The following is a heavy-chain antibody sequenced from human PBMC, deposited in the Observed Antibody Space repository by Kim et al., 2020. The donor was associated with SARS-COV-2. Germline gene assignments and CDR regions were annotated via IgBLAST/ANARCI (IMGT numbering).Heavy chain of an antibody. D-gene: IGHD3-22*01. CDR3: AKDSGRITMIVVVITGIDY. J-gene: IGHJ4*02. CDR2: ISYDGSNK. Sequence: GGSLRLSCAASGFTFSSYGMHWVRQAPGKGLEWVAVISYDGSNKYYADSVKGRFTISRDNSKNTLYLQMNSLRAEDTAVYYCAKDSGRITMIVVVITGIDYWGQGPLVTVSS. CDR1: GFTFSSYG. V-gene: IGHV3-30*18.